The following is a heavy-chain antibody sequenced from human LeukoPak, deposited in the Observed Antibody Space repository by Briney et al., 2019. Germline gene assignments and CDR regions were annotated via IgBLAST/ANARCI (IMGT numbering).Heavy chain of an antibody. V-gene: IGHV4-34*01. CDR2: INHSGST. D-gene: IGHD2-2*01. J-gene: IGHJ6*02. CDR1: GGSFSGYY. Sequence: PSETLSLTCAVYGGSFSGYYWSWVRQPPGKGLEWIGEINHSGSTNYNPSLKSRVTISVDTSKNQFSLKLSSVTAADTAVYYCATSSTSPSRYYYYYYGMDVWGQGTTVTVSS. CDR3: ATSSTSPSRYYYYYYGMDV.